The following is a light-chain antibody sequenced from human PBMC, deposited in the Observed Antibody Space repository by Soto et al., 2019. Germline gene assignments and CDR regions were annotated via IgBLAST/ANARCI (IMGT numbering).Light chain of an antibody. CDR2: VNS. Sequence: QAVVTQPPSVSGAPGQRVTISCTGSSSNIGANYDVYWYQQLPGTAPKLLIYVNSNRPSGVPDRFSGSKSGTSASLAITGLQAEDEADYYCQSYDITLSAYVFGTGTKLTVL. V-gene: IGLV1-40*01. J-gene: IGLJ1*01. CDR1: SSNIGANYD. CDR3: QSYDITLSAYV.